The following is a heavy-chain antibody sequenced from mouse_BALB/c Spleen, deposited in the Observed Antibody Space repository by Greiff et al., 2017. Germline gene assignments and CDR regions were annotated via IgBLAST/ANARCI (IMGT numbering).Heavy chain of an antibody. CDR1: GYSITSGYY. Sequence: EVQLQQSGPGLVKPSQSLSLTCSVTGYSITSGYYWNWIRQFPGNKLEWMGYISYDGSNNYNPSLKNRISITRDTSKNQFFLKLNSVTTEDTATYYCAKSHWDGGYFDYWGQGTTLTVSS. V-gene: IGHV3-6*02. J-gene: IGHJ2*01. CDR3: AKSHWDGGYFDY. CDR2: ISYDGSN. D-gene: IGHD4-1*01.